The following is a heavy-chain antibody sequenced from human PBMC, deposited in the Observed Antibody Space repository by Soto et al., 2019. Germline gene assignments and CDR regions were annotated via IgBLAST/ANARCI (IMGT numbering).Heavy chain of an antibody. CDR2: LIPALDLT. Sequence: QVQLVQSGADVKKPGSSVKVSCKASGGTFSSYVISWVRQAPGQGLEWMGRLIPALDLTNYAQKFQGRLTIPADKSTSPAYMELSSLRSEDTAVYFCARSPSFGRYYPDSWGQGTLVIVSS. J-gene: IGHJ5*01. V-gene: IGHV1-69*02. CDR3: ARSPSFGRYYPDS. CDR1: GGTFSSYV. D-gene: IGHD3-10*01.